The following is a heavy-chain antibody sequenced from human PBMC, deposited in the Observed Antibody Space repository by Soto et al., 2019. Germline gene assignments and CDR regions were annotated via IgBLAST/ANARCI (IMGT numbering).Heavy chain of an antibody. Sequence: GGSLRLSCAASGFTFSSYGMHWVRQAPCKGLEWVAVIWYDGSNKYYADSVKGRFTISRDNSKNTLYLQMNSLRAEDTAVYYCARGSTVTTGYYYYYGMDVWGQGTTVTVSS. CDR1: GFTFSSYG. D-gene: IGHD4-4*01. CDR2: IWYDGSNK. J-gene: IGHJ6*02. CDR3: ARGSTVTTGYYYYYGMDV. V-gene: IGHV3-33*01.